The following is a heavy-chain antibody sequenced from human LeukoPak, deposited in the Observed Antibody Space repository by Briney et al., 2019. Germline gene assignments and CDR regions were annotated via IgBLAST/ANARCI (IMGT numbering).Heavy chain of an antibody. CDR2: ISDSGGRT. CDR3: AKDRLVHDS. CDR1: GFTFSNSA. V-gene: IGHV3-23*01. J-gene: IGHJ4*02. Sequence: GGSLRLSCAASGFTFSNSAVSWVRQVSGKGLEWVSAISDSGGRTYYADSVKGRFTISRDNSKNTLYLQMNSLRAEDTAIYYCAKDRLVHDSWGQGTLVTVSS. D-gene: IGHD3-9*01.